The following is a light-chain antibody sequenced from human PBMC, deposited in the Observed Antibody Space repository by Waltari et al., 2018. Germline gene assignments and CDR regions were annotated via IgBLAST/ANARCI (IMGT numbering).Light chain of an antibody. CDR3: QSGDSSGVVV. J-gene: IGLJ2*01. CDR1: AFPKQF. Sequence: SYELTQPPSVSVSPGQTARITCSGDAFPKQFAFWYQQKSGQATVVVIYKDTERPSGIPDRISGSSSGTTVTLTISGAQAEDEADYYCQSGDSSGVVVFGGGTKLTVL. CDR2: KDT. V-gene: IGLV3-25*03.